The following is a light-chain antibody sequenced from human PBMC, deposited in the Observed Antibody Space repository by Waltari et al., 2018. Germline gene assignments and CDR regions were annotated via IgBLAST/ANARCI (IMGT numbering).Light chain of an antibody. CDR3: HHYYIPPLT. CDR2: WAS. Sequence: DIVMTQSPDFLAVSLGERATINCKSSQSLFSTSNSKTYISWYQQKPGQPPKLLIYWASTRGSGVPDGFSGSGSGTDFTLTISSLQAEDVAVYYCHHYYIPPLTFGQGTRLEIK. V-gene: IGKV4-1*01. J-gene: IGKJ5*01. CDR1: QSLFSTSNSKTY.